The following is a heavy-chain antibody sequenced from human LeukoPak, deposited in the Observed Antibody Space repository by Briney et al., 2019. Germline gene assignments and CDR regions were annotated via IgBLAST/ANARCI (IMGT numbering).Heavy chain of an antibody. D-gene: IGHD1-26*01. Sequence: GGSLRLSCAASGFTFSSYAMSWVRQAPGKGLEWVSAISGSGGSAYYADSVKGRFTISRDNSKNTLYLQMNSLRAEDTAVYYCAKEIGPGRIAEYFQHWGQGTLVTVSS. CDR3: AKEIGPGRIAEYFQH. V-gene: IGHV3-23*01. CDR2: ISGSGGSA. J-gene: IGHJ1*01. CDR1: GFTFSSYA.